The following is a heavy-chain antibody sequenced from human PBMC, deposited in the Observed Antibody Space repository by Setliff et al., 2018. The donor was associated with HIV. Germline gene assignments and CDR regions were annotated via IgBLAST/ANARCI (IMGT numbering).Heavy chain of an antibody. J-gene: IGHJ5*02. CDR2: IHYNGIT. V-gene: IGHV4-31*03. CDR3: ARTKGGSKHGSFWDS. Sequence: PSETLSLTCTVSGDPINTDGLYWTWIRQHPATGLEWIGYIHYNGITYYNPSLESRVSISVDLSKNQFSLKLNSVTVADTAVYYCARTKGGSKHGSFWDSWGQGILVTVSS. CDR1: GDPINTDGLY. D-gene: IGHD3-10*01.